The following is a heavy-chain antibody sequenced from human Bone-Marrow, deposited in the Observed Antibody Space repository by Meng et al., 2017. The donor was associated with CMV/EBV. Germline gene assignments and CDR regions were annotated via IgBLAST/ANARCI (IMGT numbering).Heavy chain of an antibody. V-gene: IGHV4-59*01. D-gene: IGHD6-13*01. CDR1: GGSISSYY. J-gene: IGHJ6*02. CDR2: IYYSGST. Sequence: GSLRLSCTVSGGSISSYYWSWIRQPPGKGLEWIGYIYYSGSTNYNPSLKSRVTISVDTSKNQFSLKLSSVTAADTAVYYCARDWGSSWSYGMDVWGQGTTVTVSS. CDR3: ARDWGSSWSYGMDV.